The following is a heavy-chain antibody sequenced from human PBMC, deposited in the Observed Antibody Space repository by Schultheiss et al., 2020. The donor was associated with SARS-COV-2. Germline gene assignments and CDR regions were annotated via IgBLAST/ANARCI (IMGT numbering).Heavy chain of an antibody. Sequence: SETLSLTCAVYGGSFSGYYWSWIRQPPGKGLEWIGEINHSGSTNYNPSLKSRVTISVDTSKNQLSLKLSSVTAADTAVYYCARRAGNGYYYYMDVWGKGTTVTVSS. CDR1: GGSFSGYY. CDR3: ARRAGNGYYYYMDV. CDR2: INHSGST. V-gene: IGHV4-34*01. D-gene: IGHD1-1*01. J-gene: IGHJ6*03.